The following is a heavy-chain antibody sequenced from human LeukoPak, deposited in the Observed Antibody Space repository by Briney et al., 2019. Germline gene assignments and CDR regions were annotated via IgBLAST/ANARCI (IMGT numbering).Heavy chain of an antibody. CDR3: AREVRVPAAIPSYYYYMDV. D-gene: IGHD2-2*01. V-gene: IGHV4-39*02. CDR2: IYYSGST. CDR1: GGSISSSSYY. Sequence: SSATLSLTCTVSGGSISSSSYYWGWIRQPPGKGLEWIGSIYYSGSTYYNPSLKSRVTISVDTSKNQFSLKLSSVTAADTAVYYCAREVRVPAAIPSYYYYMDVWGKGTTVTVSS. J-gene: IGHJ6*03.